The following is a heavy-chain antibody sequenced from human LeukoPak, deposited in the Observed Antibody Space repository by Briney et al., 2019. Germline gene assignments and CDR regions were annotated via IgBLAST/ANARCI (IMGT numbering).Heavy chain of an antibody. CDR2: INPSGGST. J-gene: IGHJ5*02. V-gene: IGHV1-46*01. CDR3: ARDRTYSNYGIGNWFDP. CDR1: GYTFTSYY. Sequence: ASVKVSCKASGYTFTSYYMHWVRQAPGQGLEWMGIINPSGGSTSYAQKFQGRVTMTRDTSISTAYMELSRLRSDDTAVYYCARDRTYSNYGIGNWFDPWGQGTLVTVSS. D-gene: IGHD4-11*01.